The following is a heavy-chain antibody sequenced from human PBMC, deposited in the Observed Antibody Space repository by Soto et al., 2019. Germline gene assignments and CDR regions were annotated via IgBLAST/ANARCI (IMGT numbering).Heavy chain of an antibody. V-gene: IGHV1-18*01. J-gene: IGHJ5*02. Sequence: QGQLVQSGVEVKKPGASVKVSCSASGNTFTNFGVTWVRQAPGQGLEWMGWISPYTDDPSYAQKCQSRVTMTIDTSPSTAYLDLRSLTSDDTAVYYCARAIPGAEAWFHPWGQGTLVTVSS. CDR1: GNTFTNFG. CDR2: ISPYTDDP. D-gene: IGHD2-2*01. CDR3: ARAIPGAEAWFHP.